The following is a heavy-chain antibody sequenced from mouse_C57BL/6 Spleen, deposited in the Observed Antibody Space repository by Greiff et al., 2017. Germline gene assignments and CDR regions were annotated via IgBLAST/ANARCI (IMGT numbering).Heavy chain of an antibody. D-gene: IGHD2-4*01. CDR3: ARGGDYDVGAMDY. CDR1: GYTFTSYW. V-gene: IGHV1-55*01. CDR2: IYPGSGST. J-gene: IGHJ4*01. Sequence: QVHVKQPGAEPVTPGASVKMSCKASGYTFTSYWITWVKQRPGQGLEWIGDIYPGSGSTNYNEKFKSKATLTVDTSSSTAYMQLSSLTSEDSAVYYCARGGDYDVGAMDYWGQGTSVTVSS.